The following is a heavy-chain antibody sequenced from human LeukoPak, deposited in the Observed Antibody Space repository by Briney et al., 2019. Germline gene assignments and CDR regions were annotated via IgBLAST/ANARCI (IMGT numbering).Heavy chain of an antibody. J-gene: IGHJ6*03. CDR2: INLRGST. V-gene: IGHV4-34*01. Sequence: SETLSLTCAVYGGSFNDYYWNWIRQPPGKGLEWIGEINLRGSTTYNPSLKSRVTISLDESKNQFSLKLSSVTAADTAVYYCARGHSLDTATFYYYYYYYMDVWGKGTTVTVSS. CDR3: ARGHSLDTATFYYYYYYYMDV. CDR1: GGSFNDYY. D-gene: IGHD5-18*01.